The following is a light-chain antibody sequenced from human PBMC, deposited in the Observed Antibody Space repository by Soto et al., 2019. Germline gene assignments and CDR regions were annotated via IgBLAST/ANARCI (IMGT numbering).Light chain of an antibody. Sequence: IQMTQSPSSLSASVGDRVTITCQASQDIRHYLNWYQHKPGEAPKLLIYDASNLETGVPSRFSGGGSGTHFTLTISTLQPEDFSTYSCQQYDNFPLTFGGGTKV. CDR2: DAS. J-gene: IGKJ4*01. CDR3: QQYDNFPLT. V-gene: IGKV1-33*01. CDR1: QDIRHY.